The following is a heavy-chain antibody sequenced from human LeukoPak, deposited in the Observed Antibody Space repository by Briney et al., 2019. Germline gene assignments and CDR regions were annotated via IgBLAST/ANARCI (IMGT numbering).Heavy chain of an antibody. D-gene: IGHD3-16*01. CDR3: AKSRDYAFLDY. V-gene: IGHV3-23*01. Sequence: GGSLRLSCAASGFTFSTYGMSWVRQAPGTGLEWVSAISGSGGSTYYADSVKGRFTISRDNSKNTLYLQMNSLRAEDTAVYYCAKSRDYAFLDYWGQGTLVTVSS. CDR2: ISGSGGST. CDR1: GFTFSTYG. J-gene: IGHJ4*02.